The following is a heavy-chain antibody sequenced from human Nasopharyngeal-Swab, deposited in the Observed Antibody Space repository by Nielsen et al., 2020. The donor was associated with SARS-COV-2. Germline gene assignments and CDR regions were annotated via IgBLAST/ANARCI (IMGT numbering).Heavy chain of an antibody. D-gene: IGHD6-19*01. CDR3: ARGGWYPSGYYGMDV. CDR1: GYTFTSYG. CDR2: ISAYNGNT. V-gene: IGHV1-18*01. Sequence: ASVKVSCKASGYTFTSYGISWVRQAPGQGLEWMGWISAYNGNTNYAQKLQGRVTMTTDTSTSTAYMELRSLRSEDTAVYYCARGGWYPSGYYGMDVWGQGTTVTVSS. J-gene: IGHJ6*02.